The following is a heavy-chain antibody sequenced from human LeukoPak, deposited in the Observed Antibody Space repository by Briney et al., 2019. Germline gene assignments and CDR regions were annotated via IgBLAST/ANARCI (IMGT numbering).Heavy chain of an antibody. D-gene: IGHD4-11*01. CDR1: GCTFSSYA. Sequence: SVKVSCKASGCTFSSYAISWVRQAPGQGLEWMGGIIPIFGTANYAQKFQGRVTITTDESTSTAYMELSSLRSEDTAVYYCASYSNYDPRPYFDYWGQGTLVTVSS. V-gene: IGHV1-69*05. J-gene: IGHJ4*02. CDR2: IIPIFGTA. CDR3: ASYSNYDPRPYFDY.